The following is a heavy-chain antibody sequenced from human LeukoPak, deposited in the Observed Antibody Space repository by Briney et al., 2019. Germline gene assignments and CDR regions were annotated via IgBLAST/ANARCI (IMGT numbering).Heavy chain of an antibody. CDR3: ARGPDCSGGSCYFYYYYYMDV. Sequence: GGSLRLSCAASGFTFSSYGMHWVRQAPGKGLEWVAFIRYDGSNKYYADSVKGRFTISRDNSKNTLYLQMNSLRAEDTAVYYCARGPDCSGGSCYFYYYYYMDVWGKGTTVTVSS. CDR2: IRYDGSNK. J-gene: IGHJ6*03. D-gene: IGHD2-15*01. CDR1: GFTFSSYG. V-gene: IGHV3-30*02.